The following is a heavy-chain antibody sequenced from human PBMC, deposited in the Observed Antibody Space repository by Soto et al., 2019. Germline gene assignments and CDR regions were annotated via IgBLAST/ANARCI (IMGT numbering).Heavy chain of an antibody. V-gene: IGHV1-69*02. CDR1: GGTFGTYT. D-gene: IGHD5-18*01. CDR3: ARDTTY. Sequence: QVQLVQSGAEVKKPGSSVKVSCKASGGTFGTYTISWVRQAPGQGLEWMGRIIPCLDITDYAQKFQGRFTIAADKSTTTAYMELNRLRSEDTAVYFCARDTTYWGQGTLVTVSS. CDR2: IIPCLDIT. J-gene: IGHJ4*02.